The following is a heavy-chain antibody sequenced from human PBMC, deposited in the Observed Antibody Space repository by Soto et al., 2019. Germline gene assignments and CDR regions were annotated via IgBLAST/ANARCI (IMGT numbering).Heavy chain of an antibody. V-gene: IGHV4-31*11. D-gene: IGHD4-4*01. J-gene: IGHJ6*02. CDR1: SFSISSGYY. CDR2: IYYSGST. CDR3: ARDRGYSNFYYYGMDV. Sequence: SETLSLTCAVSSFSISSGYYWSWIRQHPGKGLEWIGYIYYSGSTYYNPSLKSRVTISVDTSKNQFSLKLSSVTAADTAVYYCARDRGYSNFYYYGMDVWGQGTTVTVSS.